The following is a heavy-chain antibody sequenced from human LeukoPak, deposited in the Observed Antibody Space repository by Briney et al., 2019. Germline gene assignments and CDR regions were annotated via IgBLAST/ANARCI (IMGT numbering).Heavy chain of an antibody. CDR2: ISDSGNTF. V-gene: IGHV3-48*03. D-gene: IGHD3-10*01. J-gene: IGHJ5*02. Sequence: GGSLRLSCSASTFTLSGCEMNWVRQTPGKGLEWLAYISDSGNTFFYASFVRGRFTISRDNAKNTLYLQMTALRVEDTGLYFCARDHAFGEGINWFDPWGQGTLVTVSS. CDR3: ARDHAFGEGINWFDP. CDR1: TFTLSGCE.